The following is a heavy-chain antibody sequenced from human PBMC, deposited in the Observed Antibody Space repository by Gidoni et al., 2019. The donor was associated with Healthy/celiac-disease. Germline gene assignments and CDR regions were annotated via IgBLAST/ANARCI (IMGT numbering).Heavy chain of an antibody. CDR3: ARVRGSGSYLDY. J-gene: IGHJ4*02. CDR1: GYSISSGYY. D-gene: IGHD3-10*01. Sequence: QVQLQESGPGLVKPSETLSLTCAVSGYSISSGYYWGWIRQPPGKGLEWIGSIYHSGSTSYNPSLKIRVTISVDTSKNQFSLKLSSVTAADTAVYYCARVRGSGSYLDYWGQGTLVTVSS. CDR2: IYHSGST. V-gene: IGHV4-38-2*01.